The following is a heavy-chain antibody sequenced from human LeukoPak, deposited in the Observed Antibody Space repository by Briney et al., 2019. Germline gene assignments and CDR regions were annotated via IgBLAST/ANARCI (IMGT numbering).Heavy chain of an antibody. Sequence: ASVKVSCKASGYTFTSYGISWVRQAPGQGREWMGWVSAYNGNTNYAQKLQGRVTMTTDTSTSTAYMELRSLRSDDTAVYYCARTSVRLDVDTAMVSDYWGQGTLLTVSS. V-gene: IGHV1-18*01. J-gene: IGHJ4*02. CDR3: ARTSVRLDVDTAMVSDY. CDR2: VSAYNGNT. D-gene: IGHD5-18*01. CDR1: GYTFTSYG.